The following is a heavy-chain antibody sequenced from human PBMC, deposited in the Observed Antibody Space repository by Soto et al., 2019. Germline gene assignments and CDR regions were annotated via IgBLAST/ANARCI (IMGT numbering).Heavy chain of an antibody. CDR2: INAANGDT. V-gene: IGHV1-3*01. Sequence: QVQLVQSGTEVKKPGASVKVSCKASGYTFTSYGIHWVRQAPGQRLEWMGWINAANGDTKYSPKFQGRVTITRDTSASTANMELSSLRPEDTAVYYCVRRHVSATGIDWFDPWGQGTLVTVSS. D-gene: IGHD6-13*01. J-gene: IGHJ5*02. CDR3: VRRHVSATGIDWFDP. CDR1: GYTFTSYG.